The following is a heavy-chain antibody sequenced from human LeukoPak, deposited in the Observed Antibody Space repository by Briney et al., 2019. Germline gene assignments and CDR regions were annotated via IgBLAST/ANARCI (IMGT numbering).Heavy chain of an antibody. CDR2: IGIRGDT. V-gene: IGHV3-13*01. D-gene: IGHD6-19*01. Sequence: GGSLRLSCAASGFTFIDYDMHWVRQVIGKGLEWVSAIGIRGDTHYSGSVKGRFTISRENAESSLYLQMNSLRAEDTAVYYCAGGGIQVSGIDEFDYWGQGTLVTVSS. J-gene: IGHJ4*02. CDR1: GFTFIDYD. CDR3: AGGGIQVSGIDEFDY.